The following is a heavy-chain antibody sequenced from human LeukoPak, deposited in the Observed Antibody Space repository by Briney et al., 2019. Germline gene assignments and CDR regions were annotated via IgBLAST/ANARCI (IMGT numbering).Heavy chain of an antibody. D-gene: IGHD2-2*01. Sequence: SVKVSCKASGGTFSSYAINWVRQAPGQGLEWMGGIIPMFGSPNYAQKLQARVTITADESTSTAYMELNSLRSEDTAVYYCARNRYCSSPSCPFDYWGQGTLVTVSS. CDR2: IIPMFGSP. J-gene: IGHJ4*02. V-gene: IGHV1-69*01. CDR3: ARNRYCSSPSCPFDY. CDR1: GGTFSSYA.